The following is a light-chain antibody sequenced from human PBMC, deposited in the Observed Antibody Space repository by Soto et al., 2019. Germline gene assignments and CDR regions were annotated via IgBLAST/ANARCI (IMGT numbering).Light chain of an antibody. CDR1: QSVDSNF. J-gene: IGKJ1*01. CDR2: GAS. V-gene: IGKV3-20*01. Sequence: EIVLTQSPGTLSLSPGERATLSCGASQSVDSNFLAWYQQKPGQAPRLLIYGASNRATGIPDRFSGSGSGTDFTLTISRLEPEDFALYYCQQYGYSPRTFGLGTKVDI. CDR3: QQYGYSPRT.